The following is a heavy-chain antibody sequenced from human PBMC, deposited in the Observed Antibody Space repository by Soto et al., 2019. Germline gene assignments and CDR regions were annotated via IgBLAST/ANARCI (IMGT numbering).Heavy chain of an antibody. Sequence: ASVKVSCKASGGTFSSYTISWVRQAPGQGLEWMGRIIPILGIANYAQKFQGRVTITADKSTSTAYMELSSLRSEDTAVYYCARDRGITGTDFDYWGQGTLVTVSS. CDR3: ARDRGITGTDFDY. CDR2: IIPILGIA. CDR1: GGTFSSYT. J-gene: IGHJ4*02. V-gene: IGHV1-69*04. D-gene: IGHD1-20*01.